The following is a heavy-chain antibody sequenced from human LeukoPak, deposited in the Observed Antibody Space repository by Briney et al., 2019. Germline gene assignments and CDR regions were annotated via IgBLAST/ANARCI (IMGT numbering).Heavy chain of an antibody. J-gene: IGHJ4*02. Sequence: PGGSLRLSCAASGFTFSSYSMNWVRQAPGKGLEWVSSISSSSSYIYYADSVKGRFTISRDNAKNSLYLQMNSLRAEDTAVYYCARDQGSGRNYFGYWGQGTLVTVSS. CDR3: ARDQGSGRNYFGY. D-gene: IGHD3-10*01. CDR2: ISSSSSYI. V-gene: IGHV3-21*01. CDR1: GFTFSSYS.